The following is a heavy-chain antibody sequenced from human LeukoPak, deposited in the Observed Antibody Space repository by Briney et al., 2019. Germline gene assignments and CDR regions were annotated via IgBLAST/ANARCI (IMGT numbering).Heavy chain of an antibody. CDR1: GFTVSSNY. D-gene: IGHD1/OR15-1a*01. J-gene: IGHJ4*02. Sequence: PGGSLRLSCAASGFTVSSNYMTWVRQAPEKGLEWVSVIYSGGTTFYTDSVKGRFTISRDNSKNTLYLQMNSLRAEDTAVYCCARDRTGTAQFDYWGQGTLVTVSS. CDR3: ARDRTGTAQFDY. V-gene: IGHV3-53*01. CDR2: IYSGGTT.